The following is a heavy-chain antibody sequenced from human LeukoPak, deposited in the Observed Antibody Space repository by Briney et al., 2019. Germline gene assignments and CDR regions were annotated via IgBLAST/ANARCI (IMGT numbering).Heavy chain of an antibody. CDR3: ARDGGLFDY. Sequence: PGGSLTLSCRASGFTFSSHGSHWVRQAPGKGLEWVAVIWYDGSNKYYADSVKGRFTISRDNSKNTLYLQMNSLRAEDAAVYYCARDGGLFDYWGQGTLVTVSS. CDR2: IWYDGSNK. J-gene: IGHJ4*02. V-gene: IGHV3-33*01. D-gene: IGHD3-16*01. CDR1: GFTFSSHG.